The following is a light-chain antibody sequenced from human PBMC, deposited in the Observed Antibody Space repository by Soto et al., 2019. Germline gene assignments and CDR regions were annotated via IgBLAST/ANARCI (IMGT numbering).Light chain of an antibody. CDR2: EVT. CDR3: SSYTSISTLV. J-gene: IGLJ2*01. CDR1: SSDVGGYNH. V-gene: IGLV2-8*01. Sequence: QSALTQPPSASGSPGQSVTISCTGTSSDVGGYNHVSWYQQHPGKAPKLMIYEVTKRPSGVPDRFSGSKSGNTASLTISGLQAEDEADYYCSSYTSISTLVFGGGTKLTVL.